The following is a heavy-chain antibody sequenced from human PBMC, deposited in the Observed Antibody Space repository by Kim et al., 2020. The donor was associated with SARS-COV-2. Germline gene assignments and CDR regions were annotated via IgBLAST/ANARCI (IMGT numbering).Heavy chain of an antibody. D-gene: IGHD2-2*01. Sequence: ASVKVSCKSSGYTFTNYAIHWVRQAPGQRLEWMGWINTGSGNTKYSQIFQGRVAITRDTSANTAYMELSSLRSDDTAVYYCARDHRSCNISTCYGEAIDYWGQGTLVTVSS. V-gene: IGHV1-3*04. CDR3: ARDHRSCNISTCYGEAIDY. CDR2: INTGSGNT. CDR1: GYTFTNYA. J-gene: IGHJ4*02.